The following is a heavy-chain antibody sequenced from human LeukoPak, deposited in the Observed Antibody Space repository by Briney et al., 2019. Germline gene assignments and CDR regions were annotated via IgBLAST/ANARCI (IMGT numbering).Heavy chain of an antibody. CDR2: ISGSGGST. CDR3: AKEFYSSSWYGGAY. V-gene: IGHV3-23*01. Sequence: GGSLRLSCAASGLTFSSYAMSWVRPAPGEGLEWVSAISGSGGSTYYADSVEGRFTISRDNSKNTLYLQMNSLRAEDTAVYYRAKEFYSSSWYGGAYWGQGTLVTVSS. J-gene: IGHJ4*02. CDR1: GLTFSSYA. D-gene: IGHD6-13*01.